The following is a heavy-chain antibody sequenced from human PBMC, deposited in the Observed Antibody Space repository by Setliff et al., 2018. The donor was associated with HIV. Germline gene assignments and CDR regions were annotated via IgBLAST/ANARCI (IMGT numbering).Heavy chain of an antibody. CDR2: IYTSGST. D-gene: IGHD3-10*01. CDR1: GGSISSGSYY. CDR3: ASQYYYGSGSYLHYGMDV. V-gene: IGHV4-61*02. J-gene: IGHJ6*02. Sequence: KSSETLSLTCTVSGGSISSGSYYWSWIRQPAGKGLEWIGRIYTSGSTNYNPSLKSRVTISVDTSKNQFSLKLSSVTAADTAVYYCASQYYYGSGSYLHYGMDVWGQGTTVTVSS.